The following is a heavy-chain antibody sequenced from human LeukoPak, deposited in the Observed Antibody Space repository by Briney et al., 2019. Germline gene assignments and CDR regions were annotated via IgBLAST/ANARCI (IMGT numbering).Heavy chain of an antibody. CDR1: GGSISSCY. CDR2: VSYHWST. V-gene: IGHV4-59*08. Sequence: PSQTLSLTCTVSGGSISSCYCNWIRQPQATGLRLDGYVSYHWSTNYNPSLKGRVTISVDTSQNQFTLKLSSVTAADTDVYYCARHDGSSLPFDYWGQGTLVTVSS. D-gene: IGHD3-10*01. J-gene: IGHJ4*02. CDR3: ARHDGSSLPFDY.